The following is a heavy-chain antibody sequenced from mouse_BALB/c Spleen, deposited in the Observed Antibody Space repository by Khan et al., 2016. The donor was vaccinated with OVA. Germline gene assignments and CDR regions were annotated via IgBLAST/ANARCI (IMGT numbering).Heavy chain of an antibody. CDR1: GYSFTGYF. J-gene: IGHJ2*01. V-gene: IGHV1-20*02. D-gene: IGHD1-1*01. Sequence: EVQLQQSGPELVKPGASVKISCKASGYSFTGYFMNWVMQSHGKSLEWIGRINPHIGETFYNQKFKDKATFTVDESSRTAHMELRSLASEDSAVYYCARKNGSDFDYWGQGTTLTVSS. CDR2: INPHIGET. CDR3: ARKNGSDFDY.